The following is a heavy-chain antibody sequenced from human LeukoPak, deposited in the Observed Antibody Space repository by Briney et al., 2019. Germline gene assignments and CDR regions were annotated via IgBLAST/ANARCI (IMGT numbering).Heavy chain of an antibody. J-gene: IGHJ6*04. CDR1: GYTFTSYA. CDR2: INAGNGNT. V-gene: IGHV1-3*01. CDR3: ARVVVPAAMDYYYGMDV. Sequence: ASVKVSCKASGYTFTSYAMHWVRQAPGQRLEWMGWINAGNGNTKCSQKFQGRVTTTRDTSASTAYMELSSLRSEDTAVYYCARVVVPAAMDYYYGMDVWGKGTTVTVSS. D-gene: IGHD2-2*01.